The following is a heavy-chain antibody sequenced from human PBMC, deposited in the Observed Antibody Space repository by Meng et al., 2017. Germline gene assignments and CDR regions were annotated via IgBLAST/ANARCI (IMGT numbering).Heavy chain of an antibody. CDR1: AYTLTEFA. CDR3: ATLPRRITMVRGGWFDH. D-gene: IGHD3-10*01. Sequence: QFLPYVAYVKKPGASVKFAGKSSAYTLTEFAMPWAPKAPGKGLEWMGGFAPDDGETICAQKYQGRVTMNEATSTDTAYMGLSSLRSEDTAAYYCATLPRRITMVRGGWFDHWGQGTLVTVSS. V-gene: IGHV1-24*01. J-gene: IGHJ5*02. CDR2: FAPDDGET.